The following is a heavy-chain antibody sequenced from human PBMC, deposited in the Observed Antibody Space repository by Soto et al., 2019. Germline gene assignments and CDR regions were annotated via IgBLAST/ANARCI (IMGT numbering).Heavy chain of an antibody. CDR2: IYYSGST. J-gene: IGHJ6*03. V-gene: IGHV4-59*01. D-gene: IGHD3-16*01. CDR1: GGYISSYF. Sequence: QVQLQESGPGLVKPSETLSLTCSVSGGYISSYFWNWIRQPPGKGLEWFGWIYYSGSTNYNPSLKSRVTISVDTSKNQFSLRLSSVTAADTAIYYCARDLGDYAEPGYYYYMDVWGKGTTVTVSS. CDR3: ARDLGDYAEPGYYYYMDV.